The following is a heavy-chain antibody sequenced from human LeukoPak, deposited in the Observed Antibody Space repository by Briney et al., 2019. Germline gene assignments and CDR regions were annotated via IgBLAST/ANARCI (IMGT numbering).Heavy chain of an antibody. V-gene: IGHV3-48*01. Sequence: GGSLRLSCAASGFTFSRNSMNWVRQAPGKGLEWVSYISSSGSTIYYADSVKGRFSISRDNSKNTLYLQMNSLRAEDTAVYYCARIGYSISWSGDYWGQGSLVTVSS. CDR2: ISSSGSTI. CDR1: GFTFSRNS. CDR3: ARIGYSISWSGDY. D-gene: IGHD6-13*01. J-gene: IGHJ4*02.